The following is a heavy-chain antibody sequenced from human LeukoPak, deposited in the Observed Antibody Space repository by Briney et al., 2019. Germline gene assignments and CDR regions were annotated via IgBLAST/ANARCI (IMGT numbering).Heavy chain of an antibody. Sequence: GESLKISCKASGFTFSTYSFAWVRQMPGKGLEWMGVIYAGDSSTRYSPSFQGQVTISVDKSISTVCLQWSSLKASDSAIYYGARHSCYDSWGQGTLVTVSS. D-gene: IGHD3-16*01. J-gene: IGHJ4*02. CDR2: IYAGDSST. V-gene: IGHV5-51*01. CDR3: ARHSCYDS. CDR1: GFTFSTYS.